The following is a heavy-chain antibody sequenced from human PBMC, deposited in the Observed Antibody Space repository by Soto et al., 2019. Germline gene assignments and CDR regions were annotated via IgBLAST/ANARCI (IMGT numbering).Heavy chain of an antibody. D-gene: IGHD3-3*01. Sequence: PGPTLVNPTQALTLTCTFSGFSLSTSGVGVGWIRQPPGKALGWLALIYWNDDKRYSPSLKSRLTITKDTSKNQVVLTMTNMDPVDTATYYCAHSRGKLGYYDFWSGYYTAWFDPWGQGTLVTVSS. CDR2: IYWNDDK. J-gene: IGHJ5*02. CDR1: GFSLSTSGVG. V-gene: IGHV2-5*01. CDR3: AHSRGKLGYYDFWSGYYTAWFDP.